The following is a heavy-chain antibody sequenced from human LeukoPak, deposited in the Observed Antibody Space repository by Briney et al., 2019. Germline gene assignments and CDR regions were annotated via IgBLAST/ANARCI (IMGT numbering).Heavy chain of an antibody. Sequence: ASVKVSCKASRYTFTGYYMHWVRQAPGQGLEWMGWINPNSGGTNYAQKFQGRVTMTRDTSISTAYMELSRLRSDDTAVYYCARDMVAVPYYYYYMDVWGKGTTVTVSS. CDR1: RYTFTGYY. V-gene: IGHV1-2*02. CDR3: ARDMVAVPYYYYYMDV. J-gene: IGHJ6*03. CDR2: INPNSGGT. D-gene: IGHD2-15*01.